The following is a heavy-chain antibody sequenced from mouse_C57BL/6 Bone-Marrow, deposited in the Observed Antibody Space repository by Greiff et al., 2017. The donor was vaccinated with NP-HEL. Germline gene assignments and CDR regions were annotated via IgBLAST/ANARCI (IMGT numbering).Heavy chain of an antibody. J-gene: IGHJ3*01. Sequence: QLQQSGPELVKPGASVKISCKASGYSFTGYYMNWVKQSPEKSLEWIGEINPSTGGTTYNQKFKAKATLTVDKSSSTAYMQLKSLTSEDSAVYYCARRSHYYGSSYGFAYWGQGTLVTVSA. CDR3: ARRSHYYGSSYGFAY. CDR2: INPSTGGT. D-gene: IGHD1-1*01. CDR1: GYSFTGYY. V-gene: IGHV1-42*01.